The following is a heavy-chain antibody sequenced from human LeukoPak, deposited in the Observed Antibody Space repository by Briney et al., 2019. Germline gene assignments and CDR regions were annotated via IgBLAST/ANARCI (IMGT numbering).Heavy chain of an antibody. J-gene: IGHJ4*02. Sequence: GGSLRLSCAVSGFTVSSDYMSWVRQAPGKGLEWLSYISTSSSIYYADSVKGRFTISRDNARNSLYLQMNSLRAEDTAVYYCVSWDGSGNWGQGTLVTVSS. CDR3: VSWDGSGN. CDR1: GFTVSSDY. D-gene: IGHD3-10*01. CDR2: ISTSSSI. V-gene: IGHV3-69-1*01.